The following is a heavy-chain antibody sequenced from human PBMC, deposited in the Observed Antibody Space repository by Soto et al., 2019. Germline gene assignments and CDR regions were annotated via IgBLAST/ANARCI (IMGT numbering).Heavy chain of an antibody. D-gene: IGHD3-22*01. CDR2: ISAYNGNT. CDR1: GYTFTSYG. CDR3: ARVGYYDSSGYRSDFDY. V-gene: IGHV1-18*01. J-gene: IGHJ4*02. Sequence: ASVKVSCKASGYTFTSYGISWVRQAPGQGLEWMGWISAYNGNTNYAQKLQGRVTMTTDTSTSTAYMELRSLRSDDTAVYYCARVGYYDSSGYRSDFDYWGQGNLVTVSS.